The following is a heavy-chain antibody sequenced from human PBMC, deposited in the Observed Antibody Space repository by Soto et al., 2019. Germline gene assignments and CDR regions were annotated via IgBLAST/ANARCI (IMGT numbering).Heavy chain of an antibody. J-gene: IGHJ5*02. CDR3: ARAYGRCAGTHCRNWCDP. Sequence: ASVKVSCKASGYTFTSYYMHWVRQAPGQGLEWMGIINPSGGSTSYAQKFQGRVTMTRDTSTSTVYMELSSLRSEDTAVYYCARAYGRCAGTHCRNWCDPWGKGTLVTVSS. CDR2: INPSGGST. D-gene: IGHD3-10*02. CDR1: GYTFTSYY. V-gene: IGHV1-46*01.